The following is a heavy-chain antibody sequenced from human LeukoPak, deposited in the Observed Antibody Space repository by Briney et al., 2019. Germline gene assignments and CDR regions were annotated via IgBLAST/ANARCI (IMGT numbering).Heavy chain of an antibody. J-gene: IGHJ4*02. CDR1: GITFTTYG. D-gene: IGHD3-10*01. CDR3: ARDNYGFDY. V-gene: IGHV3-30*02. Sequence: GGSLRLSCAVSGITFTTYGMHWVRQAPGKGLEWVAFIRYDGSTKYYADSVKGRFTISRDNSKNTLYLQMNSLRADDTALYYCARDNYGFDYWGQGTLVTVSS. CDR2: IRYDGSTK.